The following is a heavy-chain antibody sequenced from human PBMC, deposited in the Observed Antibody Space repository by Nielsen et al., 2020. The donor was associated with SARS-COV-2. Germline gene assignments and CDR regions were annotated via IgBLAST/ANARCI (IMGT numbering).Heavy chain of an antibody. D-gene: IGHD4/OR15-4a*01. V-gene: IGHV3-74*01. J-gene: IGHJ4*02. Sequence: GESLKISCAASGFTLSNYNMHWVRQGPGKGLVWVSRINRDGSVTNYADSVKGRFTISRDNARNTLYLQMNSLRVEDTVVYYCARVGSYGDPEYLDYWGQGALVTVSS. CDR3: ARVGSYGDPEYLDY. CDR2: INRDGSVT. CDR1: GFTLSNYN.